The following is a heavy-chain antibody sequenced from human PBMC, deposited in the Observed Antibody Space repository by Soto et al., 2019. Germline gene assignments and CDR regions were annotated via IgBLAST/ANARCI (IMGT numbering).Heavy chain of an antibody. CDR1: GGSIISRDYY. D-gene: IGHD5-12*01. Sequence: QVPLQEPGPGLMKPSETLSLTCSVSGGSIISRDYYWVWVRRAPGRGPKWIGNIFYNGRTDYNPSHQSRVTISVDTSTNRFFLTVASATFADTAIYYCARGKMSADDQSDSFDPWGRGTLVTASS. V-gene: IGHV4-39*02. J-gene: IGHJ5*02. CDR2: IFYNGRT. CDR3: ARGKMSADDQSDSFDP.